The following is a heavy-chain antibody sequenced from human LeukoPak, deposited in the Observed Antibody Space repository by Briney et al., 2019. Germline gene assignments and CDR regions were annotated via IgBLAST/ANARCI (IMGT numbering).Heavy chain of an antibody. Sequence: GSSVKVSCKASGGTFSSYGISWVRQAPGQGLEWMGWISAYNGNTNYAQKLQGRVTMTTDTSTSTAYMELRSLRSDDTAVYYCARGPGGITGTTVPFDPWGQGTLVTVSS. J-gene: IGHJ5*02. V-gene: IGHV1-18*01. D-gene: IGHD1-20*01. CDR3: ARGPGGITGTTVPFDP. CDR1: GGTFSSYG. CDR2: ISAYNGNT.